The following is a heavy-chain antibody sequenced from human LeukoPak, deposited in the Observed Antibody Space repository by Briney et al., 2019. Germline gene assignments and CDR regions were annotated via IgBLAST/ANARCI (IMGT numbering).Heavy chain of an antibody. CDR2: INHSGST. CDR3: ARRAQGGHD. CDR1: GGSFSGYY. J-gene: IGHJ4*02. D-gene: IGHD2-15*01. V-gene: IGHV4-34*01. Sequence: SETLSLTCAVYGGSFSGYYWSWIRQPPGKGLEWIGEINHSGSTNYNPSLKSRVTISVDTSKNQFSLKLSSVTAAGTAVYYCARRAQGGHDWGQGTLVTVSS.